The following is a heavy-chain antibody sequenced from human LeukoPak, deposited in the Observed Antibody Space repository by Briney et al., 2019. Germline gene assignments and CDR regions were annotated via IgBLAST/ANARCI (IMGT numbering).Heavy chain of an antibody. Sequence: PSETLSLTCTVSGGSISSYYWSWLRQPPGKGLEWIGYIYYSGSTNYNPSLKSRVTISVDTSKNQFSLKLSSVTAADTAVYYCARQGWIQLWLAFDYWGQGTLVTVSS. J-gene: IGHJ4*02. CDR3: ARQGWIQLWLAFDY. D-gene: IGHD5-18*01. CDR1: GGSISSYY. CDR2: IYYSGST. V-gene: IGHV4-59*08.